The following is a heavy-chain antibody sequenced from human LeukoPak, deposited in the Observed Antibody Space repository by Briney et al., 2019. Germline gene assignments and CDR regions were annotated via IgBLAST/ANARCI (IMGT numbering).Heavy chain of an antibody. CDR3: AKGPGMATVKRYLDY. D-gene: IGHD5-24*01. CDR2: LSWNSGSI. Sequence: GGSLRLSCVASAFTFNNYWMHWVRQAPGKGLEWVSGLSWNSGSIDYADSVKGRFTISRDNAKNSLYLQMNSLRAEDTALYYCAKGPGMATVKRYLDYWGQGTLVTVSS. J-gene: IGHJ4*02. V-gene: IGHV3-9*01. CDR1: AFTFNNYW.